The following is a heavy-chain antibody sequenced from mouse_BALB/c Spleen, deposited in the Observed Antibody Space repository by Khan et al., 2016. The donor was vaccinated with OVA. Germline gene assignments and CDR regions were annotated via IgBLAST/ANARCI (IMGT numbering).Heavy chain of an antibody. CDR1: GFTFSSYG. D-gene: IGHD1-1*01. CDR3: ATSYFHWYYMDY. CDR2: ISGDSNTI. Sequence: EVELVESGGGLVQPGGSRKLSCVASGFTFSSYGMHWVRQAPEKGLEWVAYISGDSNTIYYADTVKGRFTISRDNHKNTLFLQITRLMSDDTARYLCATSYFHWYYMDYWGPGTTLTVSS. V-gene: IGHV5-17*02. J-gene: IGHJ2*01.